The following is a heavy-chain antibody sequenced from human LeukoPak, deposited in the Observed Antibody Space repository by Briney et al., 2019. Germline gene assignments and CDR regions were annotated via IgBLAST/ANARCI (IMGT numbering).Heavy chain of an antibody. CDR1: GFTFSSYA. CDR3: VRSLQPYSGYDPFDY. V-gene: IGHV3-30*04. Sequence: PGRSLRLSCAASGFTFSSYAMHWVRQAPGKGLEWVAVISYDGSNKYYADSVKGRFTISRDNSKNTLYLQMNSLRAEDTAVYYCVRSLQPYSGYDPFDYWGQGTLVTVSS. J-gene: IGHJ4*02. CDR2: ISYDGSNK. D-gene: IGHD5-12*01.